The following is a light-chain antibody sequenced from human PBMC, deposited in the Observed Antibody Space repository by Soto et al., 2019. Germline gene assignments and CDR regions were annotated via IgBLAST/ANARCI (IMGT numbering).Light chain of an antibody. J-gene: IGKJ2*01. Sequence: DIQMTQSPSTLSASVGDRVSITCRASQSISKWLALYQHKPGQAPKLLIYKASILASGVPSRFSGSGSETDFTLSINSLQPDDFATYYCQQFNNHSSTFGQGTKLEIK. CDR1: QSISKW. CDR2: KAS. CDR3: QQFNNHSST. V-gene: IGKV1-5*03.